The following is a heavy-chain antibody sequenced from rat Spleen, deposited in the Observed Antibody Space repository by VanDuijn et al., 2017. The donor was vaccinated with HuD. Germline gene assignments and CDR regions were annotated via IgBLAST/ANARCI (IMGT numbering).Heavy chain of an antibody. CDR3: ARRYDFDY. V-gene: IGHV5-29*01. CDR2: ISYDDLGT. J-gene: IGHJ2*01. Sequence: EVQLVESDRGLVQPGRSLKLSCVASGFTFSDYYMAWVRQAPTKGLEWVAIISYDDLGTYYRDSVKGRFTISRDNPKSTLYLQMDSLRSEDTATYYCARRYDFDYWGQGVMVTVSS. D-gene: IGHD2-1*01. CDR1: GFTFSDYY.